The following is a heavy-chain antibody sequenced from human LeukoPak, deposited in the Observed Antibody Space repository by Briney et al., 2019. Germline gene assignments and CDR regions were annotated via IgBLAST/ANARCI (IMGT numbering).Heavy chain of an antibody. J-gene: IGHJ4*02. D-gene: IGHD3-10*01. CDR2: MNPNSGNT. CDR1: GYTFTSHD. CDR3: ARTYYYGSGSYSAPDY. Sequence: ASVKVSCKASGYTFTSHDINWVRQASGQGLEWMGWMNPNSGNTGYAQKFQGRVTMTRNTSISTAYMELSSLRSEDTAVYYCARTYYYGSGSYSAPDYWGQGTLVTVSS. V-gene: IGHV1-8*01.